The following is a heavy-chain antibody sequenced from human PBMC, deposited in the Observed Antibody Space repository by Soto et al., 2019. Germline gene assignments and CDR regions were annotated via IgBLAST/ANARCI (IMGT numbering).Heavy chain of an antibody. CDR1: GFTFSSYG. D-gene: IGHD3-22*01. Sequence: GGSLRLSCAASGFTFSSYGMHWVRQAPGKGLEWVAVIWYDGSNKYYADSVKGRFTISRDNSKNTLYLQMNSLRAEDTAVYYCARDEELDSRGYPDYWGQGTLVTVSS. CDR2: IWYDGSNK. V-gene: IGHV3-33*01. CDR3: ARDEELDSRGYPDY. J-gene: IGHJ4*02.